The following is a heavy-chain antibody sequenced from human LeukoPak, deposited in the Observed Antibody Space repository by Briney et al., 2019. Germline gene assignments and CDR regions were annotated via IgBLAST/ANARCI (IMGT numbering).Heavy chain of an antibody. V-gene: IGHV3-48*04. CDR2: ISSSSSTI. D-gene: IGHD4-17*01. Sequence: GGSLRLSCAASGFMFSSYGINWVRQAPGKGLEWVSYISSSSSTIYYADSVKGRFTISRDNAKNSLYLQMNSLRAEDTAVYYCARGGGYGDLDYWGQGTLVTVSS. CDR1: GFMFSSYG. CDR3: ARGGGYGDLDY. J-gene: IGHJ4*02.